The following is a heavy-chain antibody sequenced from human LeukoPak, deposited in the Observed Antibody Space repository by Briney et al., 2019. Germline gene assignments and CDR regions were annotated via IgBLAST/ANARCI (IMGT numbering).Heavy chain of an antibody. CDR1: GGSISSYY. CDR3: ARDCSSTSCKAPFDY. CDR2: IYYSGST. V-gene: IGHV4-59*01. J-gene: IGHJ4*02. Sequence: SETLSLTCTVSGGSISSYYWSWIRQPPGKGLEWIGYIYYSGSTNYNPSLKSRVTISVDTSKNQFFLKLSSVTAADTAVCFCARDCSSTSCKAPFDYWGQGALVTVSS. D-gene: IGHD2-2*01.